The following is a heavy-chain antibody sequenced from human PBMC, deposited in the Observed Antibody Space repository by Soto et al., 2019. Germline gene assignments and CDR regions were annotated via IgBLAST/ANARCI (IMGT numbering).Heavy chain of an antibody. CDR3: ARDYERGSYDILTGYYHYYYYYGMDV. D-gene: IGHD3-9*01. J-gene: IGHJ6*02. Sequence: VGSLRLSCAASGFTFSSYEMNWVRQAPGKGLEWVSYISGSGSTIYYADSVKGRFTISRDNAKNSLYLQMNSLRAEDTAVYYCARDYERGSYDILTGYYHYYYYYGMDVWGQGTTVTVSS. V-gene: IGHV3-48*03. CDR1: GFTFSSYE. CDR2: ISGSGSTI.